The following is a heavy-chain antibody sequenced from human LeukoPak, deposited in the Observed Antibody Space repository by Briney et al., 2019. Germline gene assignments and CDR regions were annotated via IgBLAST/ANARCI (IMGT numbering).Heavy chain of an antibody. CDR3: ARGDIDSSGYYYVSDY. V-gene: IGHV3-64*01. D-gene: IGHD3-22*01. CDR1: GFTFSSYG. CDR2: ISSNGGST. Sequence: GGSLRLSCAASGFTFSSYGMHWVRQAPGKGLEYVSAISSNGGSTYYANSVKGRFTISRDNSKNTLYLQMNSLRAEDTAVYYCARGDIDSSGYYYVSDYWGQGTLVTVSS. J-gene: IGHJ4*02.